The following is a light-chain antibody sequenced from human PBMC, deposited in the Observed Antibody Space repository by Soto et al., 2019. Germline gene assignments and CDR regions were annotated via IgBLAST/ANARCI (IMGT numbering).Light chain of an antibody. J-gene: IGKJ2*01. CDR1: QSISSS. CDR2: AAS. CDR3: QQSYSTPRT. Sequence: DIQMTQSPSSLSASVGDRVTITCRASQSISSSLNWYQQKPGKAPKLLIYAASSLQSGVPSRFSGSGSGTDFTPTISSLQPEDFATYYCQQSYSTPRTFGQGTKLEIK. V-gene: IGKV1-39*01.